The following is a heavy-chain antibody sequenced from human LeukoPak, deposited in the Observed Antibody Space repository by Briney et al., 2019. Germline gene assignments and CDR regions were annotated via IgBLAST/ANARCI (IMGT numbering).Heavy chain of an antibody. CDR2: ISYDGSNK. V-gene: IGHV3-30*18. Sequence: PGGSLRLSCAASGFIFSSYGMHWVRQAPGKGLEWVAVISYDGSNKYYADSVKGRFTISRDNSKNTLYLQMNSLRAEDTAVYYCAKDLFVNSAYYYYGMDVWGQGTTVTVSS. J-gene: IGHJ6*02. D-gene: IGHD1-1*01. CDR1: GFIFSSYG. CDR3: AKDLFVNSAYYYYGMDV.